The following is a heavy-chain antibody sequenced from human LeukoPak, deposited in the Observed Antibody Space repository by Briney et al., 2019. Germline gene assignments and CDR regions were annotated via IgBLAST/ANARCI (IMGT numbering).Heavy chain of an antibody. CDR3: ARGTPPHTNYDYVWGSYRYDAFDI. CDR2: ISSSGTG. CDR1: GFTFSDYF. V-gene: IGHV3-11*04. Sequence: GGSLRLSCAASGFTFSDYFMSWIRQAPGKGLEWLSHISSSGTGYYTDSVKGRATISRDNAKNSLYLQMNSLRAEDTAVYYCARGTPPHTNYDYVWGSYRYDAFDIWGQGTMVTVSS. J-gene: IGHJ3*02. D-gene: IGHD3-16*02.